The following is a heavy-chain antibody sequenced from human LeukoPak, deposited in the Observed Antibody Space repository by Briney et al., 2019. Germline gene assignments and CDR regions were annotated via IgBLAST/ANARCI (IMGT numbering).Heavy chain of an antibody. Sequence: ASVKVSCKASGYTFTSYGISWVRQAPGQGLEWMGWISAYNGNTNYAQKLQGRVTMTTDTSTSTAYMAVRSLRSDDTAVYYCARVATDYYGSGSYSGSDYWGQGTLVTVSS. V-gene: IGHV1-18*01. CDR2: ISAYNGNT. CDR3: ARVATDYYGSGSYSGSDY. J-gene: IGHJ4*02. D-gene: IGHD3-10*01. CDR1: GYTFTSYG.